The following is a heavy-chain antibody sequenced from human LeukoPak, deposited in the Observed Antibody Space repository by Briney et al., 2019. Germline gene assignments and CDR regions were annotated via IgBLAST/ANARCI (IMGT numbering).Heavy chain of an antibody. CDR2: IYYSGST. CDR3: ARDLRGGADYGMDV. J-gene: IGHJ6*02. Sequence: SETLSLTCAVYGGSFSGYYWSWIRQPPGKGLEWIGYIYYSGSTNYNPSLKSRVTISVDTSKNQFSLKLSSVTAADTAVYYCARDLRGGADYGMDVWGQGTTVTVSS. CDR1: GGSFSGYY. V-gene: IGHV4-59*01. D-gene: IGHD1-26*01.